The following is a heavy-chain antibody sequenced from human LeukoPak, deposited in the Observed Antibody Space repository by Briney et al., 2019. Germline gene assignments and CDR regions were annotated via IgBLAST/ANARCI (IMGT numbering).Heavy chain of an antibody. V-gene: IGHV4-34*01. CDR2: INHSGST. D-gene: IGHD4-17*01. J-gene: IGHJ4*02. Sequence: SETLSLTCAVYGGSFSGYYWSWIRQPPGKGLEWIGEINHSGSTNYNPSLKSRVTISVDTSKNQFSLKLSSVTAADTAVYYCARQDMTTVTSDYWGQGTLVTVSS. CDR1: GGSFSGYY. CDR3: ARQDMTTVTSDY.